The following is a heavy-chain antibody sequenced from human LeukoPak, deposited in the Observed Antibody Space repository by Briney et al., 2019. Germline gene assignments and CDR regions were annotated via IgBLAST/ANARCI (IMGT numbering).Heavy chain of an antibody. D-gene: IGHD6-19*01. V-gene: IGHV3-23*01. CDR1: GFTFTNYP. J-gene: IGHJ3*01. CDR3: AKRIAVTDTGGFDV. Sequence: GGSLRLSCAASGFTFTNYPMSWVRQAPGKGLEWVSRIIGSGRTYYTDSVKGRFTISRDNSKNTLYLQMNSLRAEDTAVYYCAKRIAVTDTGGFDVWGQGTMVTVSS. CDR2: IIGSGRT.